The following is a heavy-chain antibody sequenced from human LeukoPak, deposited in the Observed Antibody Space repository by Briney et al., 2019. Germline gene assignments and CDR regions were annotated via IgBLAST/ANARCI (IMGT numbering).Heavy chain of an antibody. J-gene: IGHJ4*02. D-gene: IGHD6-19*01. CDR3: AKEEIAVAGIFDY. V-gene: IGHV3-23*01. CDR1: GFTFNTYT. CDR2: ISGSGGST. Sequence: GGSLRLSCAASGFTFNTYTMNWVRQAPGKGLEWVSAISGSGGSTYYADSEKGRFTISRDNSKNTLYLQMNSLRAEDTAVYYCAKEEIAVAGIFDYWGQGTLVTVSS.